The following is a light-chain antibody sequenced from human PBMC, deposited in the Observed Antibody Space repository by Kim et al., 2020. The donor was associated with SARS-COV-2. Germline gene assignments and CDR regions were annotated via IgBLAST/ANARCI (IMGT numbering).Light chain of an antibody. CDR1: TSDIGSNY. Sequence: ELTQPPSASGTPGQRVTISCSGSTSDIGSNYVYWYQQLPGTAPKLLIYRNNQRPSGVPDRFSVSKSGTSASLAINGLRSDDEADYYCATWDDSLNGPVFGGGTQLTVL. J-gene: IGLJ3*02. CDR3: ATWDDSLNGPV. V-gene: IGLV1-47*01. CDR2: RNN.